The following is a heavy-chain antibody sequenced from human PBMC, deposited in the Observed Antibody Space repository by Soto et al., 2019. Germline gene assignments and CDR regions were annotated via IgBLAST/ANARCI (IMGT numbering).Heavy chain of an antibody. CDR3: ARAITMVRGVILYYYYYMDV. D-gene: IGHD3-10*01. Sequence: PSETLSLTCTVSGGSISSSSYYWGWIRQPPGKGLEWIGSIYYSGSTYYNPSLKSRVTISVDTSKNQFSLKLSSVTAADTAVYYCARAITMVRGVILYYYYYMDVWGKGTTVTVSS. CDR1: GGSISSSSYY. J-gene: IGHJ6*03. V-gene: IGHV4-39*01. CDR2: IYYSGST.